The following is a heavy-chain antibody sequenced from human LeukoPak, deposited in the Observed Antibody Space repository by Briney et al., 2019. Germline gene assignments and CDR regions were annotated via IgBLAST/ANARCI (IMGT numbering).Heavy chain of an antibody. V-gene: IGHV4-59*08. Sequence: SETLSLTCTVSGGSISSYYWSWIRQPPGKGLERIGYIYYSGSTNYNPSLKSRVTISVDTSKNQFSLKLSSVTAADTAVYYCASSGIAVAGSIDYWGQGTLVTVSS. CDR3: ASSGIAVAGSIDY. D-gene: IGHD6-19*01. CDR1: GGSISSYY. J-gene: IGHJ4*02. CDR2: IYYSGST.